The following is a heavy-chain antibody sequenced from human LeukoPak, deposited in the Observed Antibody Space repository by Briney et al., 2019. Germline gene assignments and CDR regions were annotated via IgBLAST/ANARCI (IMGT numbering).Heavy chain of an antibody. CDR3: ARTGEYPYYYYYMDV. J-gene: IGHJ6*03. CDR2: ISGSGGST. D-gene: IGHD4-17*01. CDR1: GFTFSSYA. Sequence: GGSLRLSCAASGFTFSSYAMSWVRQAPGKGLEWVSAISGSGGSTYYADSVKGRFTISRDNSKNTLYLQMNSLRAVDTAVYYCARTGEYPYYYYYMDVWGKGTTVTVSS. V-gene: IGHV3-23*01.